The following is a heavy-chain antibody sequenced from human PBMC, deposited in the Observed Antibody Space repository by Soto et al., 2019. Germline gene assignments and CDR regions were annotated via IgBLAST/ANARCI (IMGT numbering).Heavy chain of an antibody. CDR1: GFTFSSYA. CDR2: ISGSGGST. J-gene: IGHJ4*02. CDR3: AKRIGSGYGRIDY. D-gene: IGHD3-22*01. Sequence: VGSLRLSCAASGFTFSSYAMSWVRQAPGKGLEWVSAISGSGGSTYYADSVKGRFTISRDNSKNTLYLQMNSLRAEDTAVYYCAKRIGSGYGRIDYWGQGTLVTVSS. V-gene: IGHV3-23*01.